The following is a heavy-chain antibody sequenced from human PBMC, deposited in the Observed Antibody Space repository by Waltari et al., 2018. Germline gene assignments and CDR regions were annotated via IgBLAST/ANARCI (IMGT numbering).Heavy chain of an antibody. J-gene: IGHJ6*03. Sequence: QVQLQQWGAGLLKPSETLSLTCAVYGGSFSGYYWRRNRQPPGKGLGWIGEINHSGSTNYNPSLKSRVTISVDTSKNQFSLKLSSVTAADTAVYYCARGPSRGSSWYYYYYYMDVWGKGTTVTISS. V-gene: IGHV4-34*01. D-gene: IGHD6-13*01. CDR2: INHSGST. CDR1: GGSFSGYY. CDR3: ARGPSRGSSWYYYYYYMDV.